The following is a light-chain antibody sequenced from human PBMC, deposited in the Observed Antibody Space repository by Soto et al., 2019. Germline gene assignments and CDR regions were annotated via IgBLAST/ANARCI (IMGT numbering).Light chain of an antibody. CDR2: GAS. CDR1: QSVSSY. J-gene: IGKJ5*01. CDR3: QQRSNWPIT. Sequence: EIVLTQSPATLSLSPGERATLSCRASQSVSSYLAWYQQKPGQAPGLLIYGASSRATGIPDRFSGSGSGTDFTLTISSLEPEDFAVYYCQQRSNWPITFGQGSRLE. V-gene: IGKV3-11*01.